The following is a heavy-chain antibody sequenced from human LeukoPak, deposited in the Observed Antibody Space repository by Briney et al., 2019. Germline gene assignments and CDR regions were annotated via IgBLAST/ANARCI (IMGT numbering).Heavy chain of an antibody. V-gene: IGHV4-4*07. CDR2: IYTSGST. Sequence: SETLSLTCTVSGGSISSYYWSWIRQPAGKGLEWIGRIYTSGSTNYNPSLKSRVTMSVDTSKNQFSLKLSSVTAADTAVYYCARDIPHITMVRGVIGDWFDPWGQGTLVTVSS. CDR3: ARDIPHITMVRGVIGDWFDP. J-gene: IGHJ5*02. CDR1: GGSISSYY. D-gene: IGHD3-10*01.